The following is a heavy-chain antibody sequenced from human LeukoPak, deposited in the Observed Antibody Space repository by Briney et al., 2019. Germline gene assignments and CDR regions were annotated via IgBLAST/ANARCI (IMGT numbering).Heavy chain of an antibody. D-gene: IGHD4-11*01. CDR1: GGSISSSSYY. CDR3: ARPTVYYYYYMDV. CDR2: IYYSGRN. Sequence: SEXXSLTCTVSGGSISSSSYYWGWIRQPPGRGGEWIGSIYYSGRNYDNTSLKRRVTISVDTWKKQFSLKQRYVTAADTAVYYCARPTVYYYYYMDVWGKGTTVTVSS. J-gene: IGHJ6*03. V-gene: IGHV4-39*01.